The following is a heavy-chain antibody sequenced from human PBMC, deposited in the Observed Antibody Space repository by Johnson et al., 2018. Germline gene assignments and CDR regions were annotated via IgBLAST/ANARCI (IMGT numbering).Heavy chain of an antibody. CDR3: ARGSNTGDYFGVDV. D-gene: IGHD1-26*01. V-gene: IGHV3-73*02. CDR1: GFTFSGST. J-gene: IGHJ6*02. Sequence: VQLQESGGGLVQPGGSLKLSCAASGFTFSGSTIHWVRQASGIGLEWVGRLRSKANNYATAFAASLKCRVSMSRDDSKNTEYRQMKSLKTEDTAVYYCARGSNTGDYFGVDVWCQGTTVTVAS. CDR2: LRSKANNYAT.